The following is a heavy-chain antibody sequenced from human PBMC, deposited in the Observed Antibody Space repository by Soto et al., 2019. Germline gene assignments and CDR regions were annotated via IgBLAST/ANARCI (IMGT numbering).Heavy chain of an antibody. CDR2: VDPSRGSA. Sequence: QAQLLQSGAEVKKPGASVKVSCKASGYTFINYFIHWVRQAPGQRLEWIGIVDPSRGSADYAQKFQGRVTMTTDVSTRTVFMDLSSLRSQDTAVYYCARPLIGNTVGLWGQGTTVIVSS. CDR1: GYTFINYF. CDR3: ARPLIGNTVGL. V-gene: IGHV1-46*01. J-gene: IGHJ3*01. D-gene: IGHD2-8*02.